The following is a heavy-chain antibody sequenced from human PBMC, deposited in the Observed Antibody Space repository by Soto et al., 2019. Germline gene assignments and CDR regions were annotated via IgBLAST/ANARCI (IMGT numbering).Heavy chain of an antibody. D-gene: IGHD6-13*01. CDR1: GFTFDDYA. J-gene: IGHJ4*02. Sequence: SLRLSCAASGFTFDDYAMHWVRQAPGEGLEWVSGISWNSGSIGYADSVKGRFTISRDNAKNSLYLQMNSLRAEDTALYYCAKDLNTAVTGTLLFDYWGQGTLVTVSS. V-gene: IGHV3-9*01. CDR3: AKDLNTAVTGTLLFDY. CDR2: ISWNSGSI.